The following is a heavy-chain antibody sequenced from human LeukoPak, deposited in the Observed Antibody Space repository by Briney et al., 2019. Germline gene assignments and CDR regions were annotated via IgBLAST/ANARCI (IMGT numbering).Heavy chain of an antibody. CDR2: INPKTGRT. Sequence: ASLKVSCKASGYTFTGYYIHWVRQAPGQGLEWMGWINPKTGRTDYAQKFQGRVSMFRDTSINTVYMELTRVKSDDTAVYYCTRGAQITIFGVVMATPGHYKYYYMDVWGGGTTVTVSS. J-gene: IGHJ6*03. CDR3: TRGAQITIFGVVMATPGHYKYYYMDV. D-gene: IGHD3-3*01. CDR1: GYTFTGYY. V-gene: IGHV1-2*02.